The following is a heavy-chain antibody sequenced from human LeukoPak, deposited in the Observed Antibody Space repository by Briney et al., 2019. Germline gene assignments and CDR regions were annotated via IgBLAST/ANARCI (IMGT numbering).Heavy chain of an antibody. V-gene: IGHV4-4*02. Sequence: SDTLSLTCGVSGGSITPTNWWSWVRQPPGQGLEWIGEIHLSGRTNYNPSLNTRVTLALDTSKNHLSLSLTSVTAADTAVYYCSRENGAFSPFGYWGQGTLVTVPS. CDR2: IHLSGRT. CDR3: SRENGAFSPFGY. J-gene: IGHJ4*02. CDR1: GGSITPTNW. D-gene: IGHD2-8*01.